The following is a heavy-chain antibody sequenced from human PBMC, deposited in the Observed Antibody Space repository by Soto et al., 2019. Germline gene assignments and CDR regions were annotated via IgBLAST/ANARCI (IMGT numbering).Heavy chain of an antibody. CDR1: GYTFTSYG. Sequence: GASVKVSCKASGYTFTSYGISWGRQAPGQGLEWMGWISAYNGNTNYAQKLQGRVTMTTDTSTSTAYMELRSLRSDDTAVYYCARDRGDYGDYAGAFDIWGQGTMVTVSS. CDR3: ARDRGDYGDYAGAFDI. J-gene: IGHJ3*02. CDR2: ISAYNGNT. D-gene: IGHD4-17*01. V-gene: IGHV1-18*01.